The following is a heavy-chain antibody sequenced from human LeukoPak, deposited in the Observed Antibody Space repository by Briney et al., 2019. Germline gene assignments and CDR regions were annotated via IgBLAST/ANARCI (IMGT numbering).Heavy chain of an antibody. D-gene: IGHD1-1*01. CDR2: IWYDGSEK. J-gene: IGHJ4*02. V-gene: IGHV3-33*06. Sequence: PGGSLRLSCAASGFTFSTYGMHWVRQAPGKGLEWVAVIWYDGSEKYYAESVKGRFTISRDNSKNTLYLQMNSLRAEDTALYYCAKDLTTGTLSFDYWGQGTLVTVSS. CDR3: AKDLTTGTLSFDY. CDR1: GFTFSTYG.